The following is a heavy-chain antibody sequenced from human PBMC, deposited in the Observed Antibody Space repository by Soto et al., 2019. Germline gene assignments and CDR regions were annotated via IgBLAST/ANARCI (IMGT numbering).Heavy chain of an antibody. J-gene: IGHJ5*02. D-gene: IGHD2-2*01. V-gene: IGHV4-4*07. CDR3: VRGIGSSSESCFAL. CDR2: IYTSGST. Sequence: ENLSITCTASGGSISSYYWSWIRQPAGKGLEWIGRIYTSGSTNYNPSLKSRVTMSVDTSENQFSMKVSSVTAADTAVYYCVRGIGSSSESCFALWVQGTLVT. CDR1: GGSISSYY.